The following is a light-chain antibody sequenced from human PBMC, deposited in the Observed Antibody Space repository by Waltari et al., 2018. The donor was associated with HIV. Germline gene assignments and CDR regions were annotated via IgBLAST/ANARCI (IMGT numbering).Light chain of an antibody. Sequence: SYVLTQPPSVSVAPGKTAKIPCWGQKIEYKGVQWSQQKPGQAPVLVIYDYSDLPTGIPERFSGSNSGNTATLTVSMVEAGDEADYYCQLWDTSSDHPAFFGGGTKLTVV. CDR3: QLWDTSSDHPAF. V-gene: IGLV3-21*03. J-gene: IGLJ2*01. CDR1: KIEYKG. CDR2: DYS.